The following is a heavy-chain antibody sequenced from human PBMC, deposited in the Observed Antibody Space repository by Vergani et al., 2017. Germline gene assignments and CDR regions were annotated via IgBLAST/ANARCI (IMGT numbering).Heavy chain of an antibody. V-gene: IGHV3-23*01. D-gene: IGHD6-19*01. J-gene: IGHJ3*02. CDR1: GFIFSTYA. CDR2: LSASDQRA. CDR3: EKVGRSEVVGTFGAFDI. Sequence: EVQLLESGGDLVQPGGSLRLSCTASGFIFSTYAMRWVRQAPGKGLGWVSTLSASDQRAHYADSVKGRFTISRDISKNKLFLPMNRLRPEDTAVYYCEKVGRSEVVGTFGAFDIWGQGIMVTVSS.